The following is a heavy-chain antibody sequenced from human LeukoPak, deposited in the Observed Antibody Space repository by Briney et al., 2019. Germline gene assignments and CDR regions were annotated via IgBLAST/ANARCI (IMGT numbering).Heavy chain of an antibody. D-gene: IGHD6-19*01. Sequence: ASVKVSCKASGYTFTSYAMHWMRQAPGQRLEWMGWINAGNGNTKYSQKFQGRVTITRDTSASTAYMELSSLRSEDTAVYYCARGEQWLTNDAFDIWGQGTMVTVSS. CDR3: ARGEQWLTNDAFDI. CDR2: INAGNGNT. J-gene: IGHJ3*02. CDR1: GYTFTSYA. V-gene: IGHV1-3*01.